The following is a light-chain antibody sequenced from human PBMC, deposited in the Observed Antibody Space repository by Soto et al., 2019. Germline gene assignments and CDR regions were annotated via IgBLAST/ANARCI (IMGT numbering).Light chain of an antibody. CDR1: QGISSY. CDR3: QQSYSSWAT. J-gene: IGKJ4*01. CDR2: AAS. V-gene: IGKV1-9*01. Sequence: DIQLTQSPSFLSASVGDRVTITCRASQGISSYLAWYQQKPGRAPKLLIYAASTLQTGVPSRFSGSGSGTDFTLTISSLQPEDSASYYCQQSYSSWATFGGGTKVDIK.